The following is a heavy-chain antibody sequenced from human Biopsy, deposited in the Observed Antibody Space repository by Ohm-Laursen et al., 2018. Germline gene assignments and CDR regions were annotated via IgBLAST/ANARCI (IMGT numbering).Heavy chain of an antibody. J-gene: IGHJ1*01. Sequence: SETLSLTCTVSGGPFTGHYWTWIRQPPGKGLEWIGHISHTGYTSYKSSLKSRVTISLDTSRKHFSLRLTPLAAADTAVYYCARGSNEYGGLYFPHWGQGTLVTVSS. CDR1: GGPFTGHY. D-gene: IGHD4-23*01. V-gene: IGHV4-59*11. CDR2: ISHTGYT. CDR3: ARGSNEYGGLYFPH.